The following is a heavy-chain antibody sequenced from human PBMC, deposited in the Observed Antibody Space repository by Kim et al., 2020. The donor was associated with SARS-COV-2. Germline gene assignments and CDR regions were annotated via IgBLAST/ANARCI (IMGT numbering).Heavy chain of an antibody. V-gene: IGHV4-59*13. CDR3: ARDLTVTGFYYYGMDV. J-gene: IGHJ6*02. D-gene: IGHD4-17*01. CDR1: GGSISSDY. Sequence: SETLSLTCTVSGGSISSDYWSWIRQPPGKGLEWIGYIYYSGTTYYNPSLKSRVTMSIDTSKNQFSLRLTSVTAADTAVYFCARDLTVTGFYYYGMDVWGQGTAVTVSS. CDR2: IYYSGTT.